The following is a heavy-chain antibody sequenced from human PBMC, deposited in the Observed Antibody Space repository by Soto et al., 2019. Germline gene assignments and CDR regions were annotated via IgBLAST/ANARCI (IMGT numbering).Heavy chain of an antibody. V-gene: IGHV3-74*01. Sequence: EVQLVESGGGLVQPGGSLRLSCAASGFTFSGSWMHWVRQAPGKGLVWVSRINGDGSGTSYADFVKGRFTISRDDAKNPLFLQMNGLRAEDTAVYYWARGIFGSGTANDYWGQGTRVTVSS. CDR1: GFTFSGSW. J-gene: IGHJ4*02. CDR2: INGDGSGT. D-gene: IGHD3-10*01. CDR3: ARGIFGSGTANDY.